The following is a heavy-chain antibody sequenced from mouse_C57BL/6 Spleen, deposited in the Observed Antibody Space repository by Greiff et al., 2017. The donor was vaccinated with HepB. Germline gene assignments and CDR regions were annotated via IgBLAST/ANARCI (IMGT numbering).Heavy chain of an antibody. CDR3: ARGELITTGVFDY. D-gene: IGHD2-4*01. Sequence: QVQLQQPGAELVKPGASVKMSCKASGYTFTSYWITWVKQRPGQGLEWIGDIYPGSGSTNYNEKFKSKATLTVDTSSSTAYMQLSSLTSEDSAVYYCARGELITTGVFDYWGQGTTLTVSS. CDR1: GYTFTSYW. CDR2: IYPGSGST. V-gene: IGHV1-55*01. J-gene: IGHJ2*01.